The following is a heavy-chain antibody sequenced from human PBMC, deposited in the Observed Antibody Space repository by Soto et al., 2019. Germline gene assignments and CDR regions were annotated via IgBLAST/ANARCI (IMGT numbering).Heavy chain of an antibody. V-gene: IGHV4-59*01. CDR3: VREMSRGWFDP. CDR1: NDSINSYY. CDR2: SYFSGGT. Sequence: PSETLSLTCTVSNDSINSYYCSWIRQPPWKGLEWIGYSYFSGGTEYNPSLKGRVTISVDRSRNQFSLKFTSVTAADTAVYYCVREMSRGWFDPLVRRTLFAVCS. J-gene: IGHJ5*02.